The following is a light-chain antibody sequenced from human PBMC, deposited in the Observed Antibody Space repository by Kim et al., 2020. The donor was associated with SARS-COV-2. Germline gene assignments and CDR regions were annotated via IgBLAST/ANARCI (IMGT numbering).Light chain of an antibody. CDR2: VNSDGSH. CDR1: SGHSKYD. CDR3: QTWGTASNV. V-gene: IGLV4-69*01. J-gene: IGLJ1*01. Sequence: QPVLTQSPSASASLGGSVKLTCTLSSGHSKYDIAWHQQQAEKGPRYLMKVNSDGSHSKGDGTPHRFSGSSSGTERYLTISSLQSEDEADYYCQTWGTASNVFGSGTKLTVL.